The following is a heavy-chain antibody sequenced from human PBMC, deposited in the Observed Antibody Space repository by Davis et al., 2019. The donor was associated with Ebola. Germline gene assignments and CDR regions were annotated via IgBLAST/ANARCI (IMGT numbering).Heavy chain of an antibody. Sequence: GESLKISCAASGFTFSSYAMSWVRQAPGKGLEWVSAISDSGGSTYYADSVKGRFTISRDNSKNTLYLQMNSLRAEDTAVYYCEKVSSSWFGNYFDYWGQGTLVTVSS. CDR1: GFTFSSYA. D-gene: IGHD6-13*01. CDR2: ISDSGGST. J-gene: IGHJ4*02. CDR3: EKVSSSWFGNYFDY. V-gene: IGHV3-23*01.